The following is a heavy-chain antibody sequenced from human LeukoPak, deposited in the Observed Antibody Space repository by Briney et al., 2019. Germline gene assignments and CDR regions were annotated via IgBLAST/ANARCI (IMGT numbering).Heavy chain of an antibody. CDR3: ARGGGFPN. CDR1: GYTFTTYD. CDR2: MNPNSGDT. Sequence: ASVKVSCKASGYTFTTYDINWVRQAAGQGLEWMGWMNPNSGDTAYAQKFQGRVTMTRDTSISTAYMELNSLRSEDTAVYYCARGGGFPNWGQGTLVTVSS. J-gene: IGHJ4*02. D-gene: IGHD3-10*01. V-gene: IGHV1-8*01.